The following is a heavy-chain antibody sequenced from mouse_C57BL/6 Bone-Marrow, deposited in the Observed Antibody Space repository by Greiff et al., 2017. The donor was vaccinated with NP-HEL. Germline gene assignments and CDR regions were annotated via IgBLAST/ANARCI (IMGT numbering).Heavy chain of an antibody. CDR1: GYAFSSSW. CDR2: IYPGDGDT. J-gene: IGHJ1*03. V-gene: IGHV1-82*01. CDR3: AREGITTVVARYFDV. D-gene: IGHD1-1*01. Sequence: QVQLKESGAELVKPGASVKISCKASGYAFSSSWMNWVKQRPGKGLEWIGRIYPGDGDTNYNGKFKGKATLTADKSSSTAYMQLSSLTSEDSAVYFCAREGITTVVARYFDVWGTGTTVTVSS.